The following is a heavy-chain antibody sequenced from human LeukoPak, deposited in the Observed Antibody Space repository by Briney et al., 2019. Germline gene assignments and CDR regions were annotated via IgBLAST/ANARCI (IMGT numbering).Heavy chain of an antibody. Sequence: GGSLRLSCAASGFTFSSYAMSWVRQAPGKGLEWVSAISGSGGSTYYADSVKGRFTISRDNSKNTLYLQMNSLRAEDTAVYYCAKDLRTGYSSGWYQDYWGQGTLVTVSS. D-gene: IGHD6-19*01. CDR1: GFTFSSYA. CDR3: AKDLRTGYSSGWYQDY. V-gene: IGHV3-23*01. CDR2: ISGSGGST. J-gene: IGHJ4*02.